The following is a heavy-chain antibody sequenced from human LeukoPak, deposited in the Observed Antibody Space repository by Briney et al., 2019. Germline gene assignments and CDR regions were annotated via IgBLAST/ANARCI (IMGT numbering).Heavy chain of an antibody. Sequence: GGSLRLSCAASGFTFSSYGMHWVRQAPGKGLEWVAFIRYDGSNKYYADSVKGRFTISRDNSKNTLYLQMNSLRAEDTAVYYCAPPSWIVAVAVFDYWGQGTLVTVSS. CDR3: APPSWIVAVAVFDY. CDR2: IRYDGSNK. CDR1: GFTFSSYG. V-gene: IGHV3-30*02. J-gene: IGHJ4*02. D-gene: IGHD6-19*01.